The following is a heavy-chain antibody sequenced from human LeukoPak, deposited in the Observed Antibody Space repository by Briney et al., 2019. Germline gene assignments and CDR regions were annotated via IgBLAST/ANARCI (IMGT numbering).Heavy chain of an antibody. CDR2: ISGSGGST. J-gene: IGHJ4*02. CDR1: GFTFSSYA. Sequence: GRSLRLSCAASGFTFSSYAMNWVRQAPGKGLEWVSAISGSGGSTYYADSVKGRFTISRDNSKNTVYLQMNSLGAEDTAVYYCAKDDVPSNWGTLGLFDYRGQGTLVTVSS. V-gene: IGHV3-23*01. CDR3: AKDDVPSNWGTLGLFDY. D-gene: IGHD7-27*01.